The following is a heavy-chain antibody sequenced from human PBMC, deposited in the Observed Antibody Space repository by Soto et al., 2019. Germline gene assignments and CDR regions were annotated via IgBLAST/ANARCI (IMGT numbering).Heavy chain of an antibody. V-gene: IGHV3-23*01. CDR2: ISDNGGTT. Sequence: GGSLRLSCAASGFTFSSYAMSWVRQAPGKGLEWVSSISDNGGTTYYADSVKGRFTISRDNSKNTLYLQMNSLRAEDTAVYYCAKDPQQLIDYFDYWGQGTQVTVSS. CDR3: AKDPQQLIDYFDY. J-gene: IGHJ4*02. CDR1: GFTFSSYA. D-gene: IGHD6-13*01.